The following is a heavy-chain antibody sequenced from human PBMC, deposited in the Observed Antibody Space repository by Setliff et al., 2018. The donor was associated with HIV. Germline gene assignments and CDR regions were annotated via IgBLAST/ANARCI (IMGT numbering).Heavy chain of an antibody. CDR1: GDFFSSDDD. V-gene: IGHV4-38-2*02. J-gene: IGHJ4*02. CDR2: IYNSAST. Sequence: ETLSLTCTVSGDFFSSDDDWVWIRQPPGKGLQWIGSIYNSASTYYSPSLKRLVIMSVATSKNLFSLRLSSGSAADTAVYYCARTSYNFWGGPDSWGQGTLVTVSS. D-gene: IGHD3-3*01. CDR3: ARTSYNFWGGPDS.